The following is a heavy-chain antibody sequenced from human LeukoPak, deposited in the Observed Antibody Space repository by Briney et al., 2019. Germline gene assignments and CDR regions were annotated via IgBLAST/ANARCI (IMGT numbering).Heavy chain of an antibody. CDR3: TPVMVEDRGF. CDR1: GFIFNKAW. Sequence: GGSLRLSCAASGFIFNKAWMNWVRQAPGKGPEWVGRIKSNNDGGTTDYASPVEGRFIISRDDSKNTIYLQMNRLIIDVTAIYLCTPVMVEDRGFWGQGTLVTVSS. J-gene: IGHJ4*02. V-gene: IGHV3-15*01. CDR2: IKSNNDGGTT. D-gene: IGHD2-21*01.